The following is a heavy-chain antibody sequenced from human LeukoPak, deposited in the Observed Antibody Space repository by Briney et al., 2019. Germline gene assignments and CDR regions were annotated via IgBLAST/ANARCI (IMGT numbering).Heavy chain of an antibody. CDR1: GFTFSSYE. CDR3: ARRYYYDHSGYAY. CDR2: ISSSGSTI. J-gene: IGHJ4*02. V-gene: IGHV3-48*03. D-gene: IGHD3-22*01. Sequence: GGSLRLSCAASGFTFSSYEMNWVRQAPGKGLEWVSYISSSGSTIYYADSVKGRFTISRDNAKNSLYLQMNSLRVEDTAVYYCARRYYYDHSGYAYWGQGTLVTVSS.